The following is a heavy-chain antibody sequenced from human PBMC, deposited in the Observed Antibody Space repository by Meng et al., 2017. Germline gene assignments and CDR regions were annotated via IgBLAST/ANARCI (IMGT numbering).Heavy chain of an antibody. CDR2: IIPIFGTA. Sequence: QVPLVQCGAEGKKPGSSVEVSCKASGGTFSSYAISWVRQAPGQGLEWMGGIIPIFGTANDAQKFQGRVTITADESTSTAYMELSSLRSEDTAVYYCARDIAGCFGYWGQGTLVTVSS. D-gene: IGHD6-13*01. CDR1: GGTFSSYA. J-gene: IGHJ4*02. CDR3: ARDIAGCFGY. V-gene: IGHV1-69*01.